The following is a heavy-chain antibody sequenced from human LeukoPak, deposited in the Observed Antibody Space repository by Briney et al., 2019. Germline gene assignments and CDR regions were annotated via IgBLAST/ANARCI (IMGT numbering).Heavy chain of an antibody. J-gene: IGHJ5*02. CDR3: ARGSVDDSSGYSSLVWFDP. Sequence: GASVKVSCKASGYTFTGYYMHWVRQAPGQGLEWMGWINPNSGGTNYAQKFQGRVTMTRDTSISTAYMELSRLRSDDTAVYYCARGSVDDSSGYSSLVWFDPWGQGTLVTVSS. D-gene: IGHD3-22*01. V-gene: IGHV1-2*02. CDR2: INPNSGGT. CDR1: GYTFTGYY.